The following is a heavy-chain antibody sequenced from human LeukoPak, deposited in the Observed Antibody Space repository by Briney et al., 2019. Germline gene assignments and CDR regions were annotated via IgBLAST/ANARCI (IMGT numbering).Heavy chain of an antibody. J-gene: IGHJ4*02. Sequence: SETLSPTCTVSGGSISSYYWSWIRQPPGKGLEWIGYIYYSGSTNYNPSLKSRVTISVDTSKNQFSLKLSSVTAADTAVYYCARVEYFGVSSGWYFGYWGQGTLVTVSS. CDR3: ARVEYFGVSSGWYFGY. V-gene: IGHV4-59*01. D-gene: IGHD6-19*01. CDR1: GGSISSYY. CDR2: IYYSGST.